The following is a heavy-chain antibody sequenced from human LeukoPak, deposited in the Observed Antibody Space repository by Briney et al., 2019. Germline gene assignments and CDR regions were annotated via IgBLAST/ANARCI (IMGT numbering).Heavy chain of an antibody. D-gene: IGHD2-8*01. J-gene: IGHJ4*02. CDR1: GASINDYY. V-gene: IGHV4-59*12. CDR2: VYHTGTS. Sequence: PSETLSLTCSVSGASINDYYWTWIRQPPGKGLEWLGYVYHTGTSGYHPSLKSRVAMSLGTSKNQVSLKLSSVTAADTAVYFCTRVVNGGHFDSWGQGTLVTVSS. CDR3: TRVVNGGHFDS.